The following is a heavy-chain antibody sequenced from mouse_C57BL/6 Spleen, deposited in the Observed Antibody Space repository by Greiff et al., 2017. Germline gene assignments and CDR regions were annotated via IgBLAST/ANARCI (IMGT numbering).Heavy chain of an antibody. CDR1: GYAFTNYL. J-gene: IGHJ2*01. D-gene: IGHD2-5*01. Sequence: VHLVESGAELVRPGTSVKVSCKASGYAFTNYLIEWVKQRPGQGLEWIGVINPGSGGTNYNEKFKGKATLTADKSSSTAYMQLSSLTSEDSAVYFCARRGIVTYYFDYWGQGTTLTVSS. V-gene: IGHV1-54*01. CDR2: INPGSGGT. CDR3: ARRGIVTYYFDY.